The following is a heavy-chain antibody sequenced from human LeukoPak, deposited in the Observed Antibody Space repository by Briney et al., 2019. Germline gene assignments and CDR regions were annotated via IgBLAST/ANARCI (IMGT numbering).Heavy chain of an antibody. CDR3: ARGGGAYCGDDCRRTFDY. J-gene: IGHJ4*02. CDR2: FYSGGNT. V-gene: IGHV3-53*01. D-gene: IGHD2-21*02. CDR1: GFTVSTNY. Sequence: GGSLRLSCVASGFTVSTNYMSWVRQAPGKELEWVSVFYSGGNTYYADSVKGRFTISRDTSKNTLYLQMDSLRAEDTAVYYCARGGGAYCGDDCRRTFDYWGQGTLVTVSS.